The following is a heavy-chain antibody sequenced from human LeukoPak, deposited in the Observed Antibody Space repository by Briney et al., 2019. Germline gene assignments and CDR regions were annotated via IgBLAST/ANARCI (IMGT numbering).Heavy chain of an antibody. CDR1: RFTVSSNY. CDR3: SRETSSAYYYFDY. D-gene: IGHD3-22*01. J-gene: IGHJ4*02. Sequence: GGSLRLSCAASRFTVSSNYMSWVRQAPGKGLEWVAVISYDGSNKYYVDSVKGRFTISRDNSKNTLYLQMNSLRAEDTAVYFCSRETSSAYYYFDYWGQGTLVTVSS. CDR2: ISYDGSNK. V-gene: IGHV3-30*03.